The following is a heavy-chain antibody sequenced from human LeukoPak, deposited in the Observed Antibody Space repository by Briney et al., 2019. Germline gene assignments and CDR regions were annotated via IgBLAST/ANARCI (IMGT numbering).Heavy chain of an antibody. J-gene: IGHJ6*02. CDR2: INTNTGNP. CDR1: GYTFTSYA. V-gene: IGHV7-4-1*02. D-gene: IGHD3-3*01. CDR3: ATEGYDFWSGSPLTS. Sequence: PLASVTVSCKASGYTFTSYAMNWVRQAPGQGLEWMGWINTNTGNPTYAQGFTGRFVFSLDTSVSTACLQISSLKAEDTAVYYCATEGYDFWSGSPLTSWGQGTTVTVSS.